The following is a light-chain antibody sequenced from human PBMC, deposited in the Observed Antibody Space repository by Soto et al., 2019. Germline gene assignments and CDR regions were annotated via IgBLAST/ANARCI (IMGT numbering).Light chain of an antibody. CDR1: QTVSSSS. CDR3: QQYGSSPRT. J-gene: IGKJ1*01. CDR2: GAS. V-gene: IGKV3-20*01. Sequence: DIVLTQSPGTLSLSPGXRATLSCRASQTVSSSSLAWYQQKPGQAPRLLIFGASTRAAGFPDRFSGSGSGTDFTLTISRLEPEDFAVYYCQQYGSSPRTFGQGTKADIK.